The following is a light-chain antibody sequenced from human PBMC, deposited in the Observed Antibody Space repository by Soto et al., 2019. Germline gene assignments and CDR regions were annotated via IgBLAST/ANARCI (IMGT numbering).Light chain of an antibody. V-gene: IGKV3-20*01. CDR3: QQFGASPRT. CDR1: PSVGSDY. Sequence: DIVLTQSPGTLSLSPGDRATLSCRASPSVGSDYIAGYQHRPGQAPRLLFSGIFKSDTGIPDRFSGSGSVTDFTLTISRLEPEYLAVYYCQQFGASPRTFGRGTRVEIK. J-gene: IGKJ4*02. CDR2: GIF.